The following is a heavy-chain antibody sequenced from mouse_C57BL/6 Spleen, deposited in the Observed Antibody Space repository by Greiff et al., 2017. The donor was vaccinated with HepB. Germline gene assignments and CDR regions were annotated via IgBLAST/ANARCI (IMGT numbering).Heavy chain of an antibody. V-gene: IGHV1-26*01. CDR1: GYTFTDYY. CDR2: INPNNGGT. Sequence: EVQLQQSGPELVKPGASVKISCKASGYTFTDYYMNWVKQSHGKSLEWIGDINPNNGGTSYNQKFKGKATLTVDKSSSTAYMELRSLTSEDSAVYYCGRDYYGSSYGYFDVWGTGTTVTVSS. D-gene: IGHD1-1*01. J-gene: IGHJ1*03. CDR3: GRDYYGSSYGYFDV.